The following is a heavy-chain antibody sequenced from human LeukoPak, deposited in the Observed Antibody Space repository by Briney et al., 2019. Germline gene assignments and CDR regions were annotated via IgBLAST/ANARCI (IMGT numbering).Heavy chain of an antibody. Sequence: SETLSLTCTVSGGSISSYYWSWIRQPPGKGLEWIGYIYYSGSTNYNPSLKRRVTISVDTSKNQFSLKLSSVTAADTAVYYCARGGSTIFGVDYGMDVWGQGTTVTVSS. CDR3: ARGGSTIFGVDYGMDV. CDR1: GGSISSYY. J-gene: IGHJ6*02. V-gene: IGHV4-59*01. D-gene: IGHD3-3*01. CDR2: IYYSGST.